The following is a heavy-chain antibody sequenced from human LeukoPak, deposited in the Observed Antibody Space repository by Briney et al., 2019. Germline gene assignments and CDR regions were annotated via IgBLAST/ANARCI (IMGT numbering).Heavy chain of an antibody. V-gene: IGHV1-46*01. Sequence: ASVKVSCKASVYTFTPYYMHWVRQAPGQEGEWMGVINPSGGSTSYAQKSQSRVTMTRDMSTSTDYTELRSLRTEDTAVYYCARDYRSWLDYWGKGTMVTVSS. D-gene: IGHD3-9*01. J-gene: IGHJ4*02. CDR3: ARDYRSWLDY. CDR2: INPSGGST. CDR1: VYTFTPYY.